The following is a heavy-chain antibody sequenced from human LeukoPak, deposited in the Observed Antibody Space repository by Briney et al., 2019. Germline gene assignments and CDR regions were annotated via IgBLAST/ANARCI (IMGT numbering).Heavy chain of an antibody. CDR1: GGSFSGYY. Sequence: SETLSLTCAVYGGSFSGYYWSWIRQPPGKGLEWIGEINHSGSTNYNPSLKGRVTISVDTSKNQFSLKLSSVTAADTAVYYCARALLDPASVFDYWGQGTLVTVSS. CDR2: INHSGST. CDR3: ARALLDPASVFDY. D-gene: IGHD3-9*01. J-gene: IGHJ4*02. V-gene: IGHV4-34*01.